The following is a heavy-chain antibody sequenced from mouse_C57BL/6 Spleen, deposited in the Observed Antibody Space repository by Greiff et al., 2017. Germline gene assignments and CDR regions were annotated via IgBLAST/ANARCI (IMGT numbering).Heavy chain of an antibody. V-gene: IGHV1-18*01. J-gene: IGHJ1*03. CDR1: GYTFTDYN. CDR3: ARNCGDWYFDV. CDR2: INPNNGGT. D-gene: IGHD4-1*01. Sequence: VQLQQSGPELVKPGASVKIPCKASGYTFTDYNMDWVKQSHGKSLEWIGDINPNNGGTIYNQKFKGKATVTVDKSSSTAYMELRSLTSEDTAVYYCARNCGDWYFDVWGTGTTVTVSA.